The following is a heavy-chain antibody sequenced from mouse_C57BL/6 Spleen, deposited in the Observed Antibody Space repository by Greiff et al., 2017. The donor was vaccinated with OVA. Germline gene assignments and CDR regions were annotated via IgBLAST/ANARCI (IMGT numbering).Heavy chain of an antibody. CDR2: IDPENGDT. CDR3: TQIPHYYGSSYWYFDV. V-gene: IGHV14-4*01. CDR1: GFNIKDDY. Sequence: VQLQQSGAELVRPGASVKLSCTASGFNIKDDYMHWVKQRPEQGLEWIGWIDPENGDTEYASKFQGKATITADTSSNTAYLQLSSLTSEDTAVYYCTQIPHYYGSSYWYFDVWGTGTTVTVSS. D-gene: IGHD1-1*01. J-gene: IGHJ1*03.